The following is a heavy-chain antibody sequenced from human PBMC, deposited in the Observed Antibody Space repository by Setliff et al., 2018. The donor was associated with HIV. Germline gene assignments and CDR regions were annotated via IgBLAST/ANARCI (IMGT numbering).Heavy chain of an antibody. Sequence: SGPTLVNPTQTLTLTCAFSGFSLSTSGVGVGWIRQPPGKALEWLALIYWNDDKRYSPSLKSRLTITKDTSKNQVVLTMTNMDPVDTATYYCAHRLANKVGGGYYAPDFDYWGQGTLVTVSS. CDR3: AHRLANKVGGGYYAPDFDY. J-gene: IGHJ4*02. D-gene: IGHD3-22*01. CDR2: IYWNDDK. CDR1: GFSLSTSGVG. V-gene: IGHV2-5*01.